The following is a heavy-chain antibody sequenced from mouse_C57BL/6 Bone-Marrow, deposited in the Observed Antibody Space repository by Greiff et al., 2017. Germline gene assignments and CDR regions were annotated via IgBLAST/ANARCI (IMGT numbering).Heavy chain of an antibody. CDR2: IWSGGST. CDR3: ARVSPFITTVVAPFAY. Sequence: QVQLKESGPGLVQPSQSLSITCTVSGFSLTSYGVHWVRQSPGKGLEWLGVIWSGGSTDYNAAFISRLSISKDNSKSQVFFKMNSLQADDTAIYYCARVSPFITTVVAPFAYWGQGTLVTVSA. V-gene: IGHV2-2*01. J-gene: IGHJ3*01. D-gene: IGHD1-1*01. CDR1: GFSLTSYG.